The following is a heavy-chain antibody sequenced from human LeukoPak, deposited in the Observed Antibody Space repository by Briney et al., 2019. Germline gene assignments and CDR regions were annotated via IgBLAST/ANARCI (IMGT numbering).Heavy chain of an antibody. D-gene: IGHD3-3*01. V-gene: IGHV4-59*01. CDR1: GGSIRSYY. CDR2: IYFSGST. J-gene: IGHJ4*02. CDR3: ARSYDTNFDY. Sequence: SETLSLTCTVSGGSIRSYYWSWIRQPPAKGLEWIGYIYFSGSTSYNPSLKSRVTISVDRSKNQFSLKLSSVAAADTAVYYCARSYDTNFDYWGQGTLVTVSS.